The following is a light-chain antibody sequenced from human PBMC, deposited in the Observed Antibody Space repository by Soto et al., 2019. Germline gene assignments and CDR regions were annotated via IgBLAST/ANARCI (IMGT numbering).Light chain of an antibody. CDR2: AAS. Sequence: EVVMTQLPATLSVSPGERVSLSCSASQSVADKLAGNQQKLGQAPRLLIYAASSSAAGIPTRFSGSGSGTELTLTISSLQPEDLAVYYCQQYDDWQPFTFGRG. CDR3: QQYDDWQPFT. CDR1: QSVADK. V-gene: IGKV3-15*01. J-gene: IGKJ2*01.